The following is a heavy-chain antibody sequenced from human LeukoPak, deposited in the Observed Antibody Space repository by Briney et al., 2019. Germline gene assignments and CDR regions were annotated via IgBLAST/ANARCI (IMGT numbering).Heavy chain of an antibody. J-gene: IGHJ4*02. Sequence: ASVKVSCKASVYTFTDYFIHWVRQAPGQGLEWMGWINPNVGFTSNAQNFQGRVTMTRDTSISTAYMEVSRLRSDDTAVYYCARVITGAVAYAYWGQGTLVTVSS. CDR1: VYTFTDYF. CDR3: ARVITGAVAYAY. D-gene: IGHD1-20*01. CDR2: INPNVGFT. V-gene: IGHV1-2*02.